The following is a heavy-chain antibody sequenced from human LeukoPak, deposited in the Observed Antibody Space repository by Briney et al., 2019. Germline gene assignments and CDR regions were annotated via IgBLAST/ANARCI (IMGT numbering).Heavy chain of an antibody. J-gene: IGHJ4*02. Sequence: ASVKVSCKASGYTFTSYGISWVRQAPRQGLEWMGWISAYNGNTNYAQKLQGRVTMTTDTSTSTAYMELRSLRSDDTAVYYCARARSWDIVVVVAAKSLDYWGQGTLVTVSS. D-gene: IGHD2-15*01. CDR3: ARARSWDIVVVVAAKSLDY. CDR1: GYTFTSYG. CDR2: ISAYNGNT. V-gene: IGHV1-18*01.